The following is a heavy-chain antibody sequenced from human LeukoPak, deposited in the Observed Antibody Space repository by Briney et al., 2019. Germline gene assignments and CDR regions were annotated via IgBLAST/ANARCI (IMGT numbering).Heavy chain of an antibody. CDR2: IRSKANSYAT. D-gene: IGHD6-13*01. Sequence: PGGSLRLSCAASGFTFSGSAMHWVRQASGRGLEWVGRIRSKANSYATAYAASVKGRFTISRDDSKNTAYLQMNSLKTEDTAVYYCTRLIAAAKKFDYWGQGTLVTVSS. CDR3: TRLIAAAKKFDY. V-gene: IGHV3-73*01. CDR1: GFTFSGSA. J-gene: IGHJ4*02.